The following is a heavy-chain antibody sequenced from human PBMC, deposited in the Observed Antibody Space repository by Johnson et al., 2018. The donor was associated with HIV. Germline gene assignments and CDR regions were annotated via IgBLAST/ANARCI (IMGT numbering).Heavy chain of an antibody. V-gene: IGHV3-20*04. CDR2: INWNGYST. CDR1: GFTFSNFA. D-gene: IGHD3-22*01. CDR3: VRRHYYDSSGYLDAFDI. Sequence: VQLVESGGGLVQPGGSLRLSCAASGFTFSNFAMNWVRQAPGKGLEWVSGINWNGYSTGHADSVKGRFTISRDNAKNSLYLQMNSLRAEDTALYYCVRRHYYDSSGYLDAFDIWGQGTMVTVSS. J-gene: IGHJ3*02.